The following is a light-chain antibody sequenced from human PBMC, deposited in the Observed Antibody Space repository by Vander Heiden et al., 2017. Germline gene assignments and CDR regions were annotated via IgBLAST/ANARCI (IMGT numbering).Light chain of an antibody. CDR3: QAWDSSTVG. CDR1: KLGDKY. J-gene: IGLJ2*01. Sequence: SYELTQPPSVSVSPGHTASITCSGDKLGDKYACWYQQKPGQSPGRGIYQDSKRPSGIPERFSGSNSGKTANLTISGTQAMDEADDYCQAWDSSTVGFGGGTKLTVL. CDR2: QDS. V-gene: IGLV3-1*01.